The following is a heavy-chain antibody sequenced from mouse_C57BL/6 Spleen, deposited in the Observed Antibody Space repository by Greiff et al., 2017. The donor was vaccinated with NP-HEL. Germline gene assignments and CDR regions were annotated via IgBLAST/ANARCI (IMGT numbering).Heavy chain of an antibody. D-gene: IGHD1-1*01. J-gene: IGHJ1*03. V-gene: IGHV1-81*01. CDR2: IYPRSGNT. CDR3: AREYYYGSSPHWYFDV. CDR1: GYTFTSYG. Sequence: QVQLQQSGAELARPGASVKLSCKASGYTFTSYGISWVKQRTGQGLEWIGEIYPRSGNTYYNEKFKGKATLTADKSSSTAYMELRSLTSEDSAVYFCAREYYYGSSPHWYFDVWGTGTTVTVSS.